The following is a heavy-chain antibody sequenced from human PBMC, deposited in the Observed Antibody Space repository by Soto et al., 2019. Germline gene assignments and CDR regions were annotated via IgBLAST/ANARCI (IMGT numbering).Heavy chain of an antibody. J-gene: IGHJ4*02. CDR2: ISSGSKTI. CDR3: VREDILGVRSFDY. CDR1: GFTFSGYS. D-gene: IGHD3-9*01. Sequence: GGSLSLSCAASGFTFSGYSVNWVRQAPGKGLEWISYISSGSKTIYYADSVKGRFIVSRDNAKNSQYLQMNSLRDEDTAVYYCVREDILGVRSFDYWGQGTLVTVSS. V-gene: IGHV3-48*02.